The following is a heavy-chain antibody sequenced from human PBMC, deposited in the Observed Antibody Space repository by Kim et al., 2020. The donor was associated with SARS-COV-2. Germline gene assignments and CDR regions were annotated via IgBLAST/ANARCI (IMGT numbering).Heavy chain of an antibody. CDR1: GFTFSTYA. Sequence: GGSLRLSCAASGFTFSTYAMSWVRQAPGKGLEWLSSIRGIDTSTSYADSVKGRFTISRDNSKNTLYLQINSVRADDTALYYCPNGLDYGTPGAPCWGQGT. CDR2: IRGIDTST. V-gene: IGHV3-23*01. CDR3: PNGLDYGTPGAPC. D-gene: IGHD4-17*01. J-gene: IGHJ4*02.